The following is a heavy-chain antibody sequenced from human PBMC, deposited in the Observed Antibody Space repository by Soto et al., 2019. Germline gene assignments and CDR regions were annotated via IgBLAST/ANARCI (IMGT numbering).Heavy chain of an antibody. CDR1: GFTFISYD. V-gene: IGHV3-48*03. D-gene: IGHD6-19*01. CDR3: ARGYTGGWSRGGYFDY. Sequence: PWGSLRLSCVASGFTFISYDMNLFGQSPFKGPEWVSHISGSGTTIYYADSVRGRFTISRDNAKNSLYLQMNSLRAEDRAIYYCARGYTGGWSRGGYFDYWGQGTLVTVSS. J-gene: IGHJ4*02. CDR2: ISGSGTTI.